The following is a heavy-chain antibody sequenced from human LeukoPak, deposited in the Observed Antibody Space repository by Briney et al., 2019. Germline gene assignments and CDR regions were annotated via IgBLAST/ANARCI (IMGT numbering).Heavy chain of an antibody. D-gene: IGHD3-22*01. CDR3: AREGGYYDSSGYYFDY. J-gene: IGHJ4*02. CDR2: IYYSGST. CDR1: GGSISSYY. V-gene: IGHV4-59*01. Sequence: SETLSLTCTVSGGSISSYYWSWIRQPPGKGLEWIGYIYYSGSTNYNPSLKSRVTISVDTSKNQFSLKLSSVTAADTAVYYCAREGGYYDSSGYYFDYWGQGTLVTVSS.